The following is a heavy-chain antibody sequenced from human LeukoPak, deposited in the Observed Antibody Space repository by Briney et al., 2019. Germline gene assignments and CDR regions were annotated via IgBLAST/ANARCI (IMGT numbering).Heavy chain of an antibody. D-gene: IGHD1-1*01. CDR1: GFTFSSYA. J-gene: IGHJ6*03. CDR2: ISGSGGTT. Sequence: GGSLRLSCAASGFTFSSYAMSWVRQAPGKGLEWVSAISGSGGTTYYADSVKGRFTSSRDNSKNTLYLQMNSMRAEDTGVYYCAKDGYDYYYYYMDVWGKGTTVTVSS. V-gene: IGHV3-23*01. CDR3: AKDGYDYYYYYMDV.